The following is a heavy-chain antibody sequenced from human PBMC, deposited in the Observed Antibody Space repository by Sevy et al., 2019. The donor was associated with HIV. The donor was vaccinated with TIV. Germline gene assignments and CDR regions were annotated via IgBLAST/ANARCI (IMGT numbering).Heavy chain of an antibody. CDR2: MTFDGSNQ. J-gene: IGHJ3*02. Sequence: GGSLRLSCKATGFSLINYAIHWVRQAPGKGLEWVAVMTFDGSNQYYADSVKGRFTISRDTSTNTVYLQMNSLRADDTALYSCAKVLNSKIKTDDTFDIWGLGTMVTVSS. CDR3: AKVLNSKIKTDDTFDI. D-gene: IGHD3-9*01. CDR1: GFSLINYA. V-gene: IGHV3-33*03.